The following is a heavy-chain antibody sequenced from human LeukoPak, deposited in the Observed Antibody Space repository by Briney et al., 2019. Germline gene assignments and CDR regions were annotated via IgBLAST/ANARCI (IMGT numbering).Heavy chain of an antibody. CDR2: ISGSGGST. D-gene: IGHD6-13*01. CDR1: GFTFSSYA. CDR3: AKDRKKLIAAAGDY. Sequence: GGSLRLSCAASGFTFSSYAMSRVRQAPGKGLEWVSAISGSGGSTYYADSVKGRFTISRDNSKNTLYLQMNSLRAEDTAVYYCAKDRKKLIAAAGDYWGQGTLVTVSS. J-gene: IGHJ4*02. V-gene: IGHV3-23*01.